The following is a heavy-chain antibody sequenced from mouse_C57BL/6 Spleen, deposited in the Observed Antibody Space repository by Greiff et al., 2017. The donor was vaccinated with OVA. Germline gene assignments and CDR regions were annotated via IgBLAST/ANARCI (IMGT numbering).Heavy chain of an antibody. CDR1: GYTFTSYW. V-gene: IGHV1-64*01. CDR2: IHPNSGST. CDR3: AIYYYGSSYVGLDY. Sequence: VQLQQPGAELVKPGASVKLSCKASGYTFTSYWMHWVKQRPGQGLEWIGMIHPNSGSTNYNEKFKSKATLTVDKSSSTAYMQLSSLTSEDSAVYYCAIYYYGSSYVGLDYWGQGTTLTVSS. J-gene: IGHJ2*01. D-gene: IGHD1-1*01.